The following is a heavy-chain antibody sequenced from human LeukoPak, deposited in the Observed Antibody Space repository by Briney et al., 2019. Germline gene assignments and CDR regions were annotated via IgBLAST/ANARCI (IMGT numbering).Heavy chain of an antibody. CDR1: GGSISTHY. CDR2: ISTTGST. V-gene: IGHV4-4*07. Sequence: SETLSLTCSVSGGSISTHYWSWIRQPAGKGLEWIGRISTTGSTNQNPSLESRVTMSIDTSKNQFSLKLSSVTAADTAVYYCAREVEMATKFDYWGQGTLVTVSS. CDR3: AREVEMATKFDY. J-gene: IGHJ4*02. D-gene: IGHD5-24*01.